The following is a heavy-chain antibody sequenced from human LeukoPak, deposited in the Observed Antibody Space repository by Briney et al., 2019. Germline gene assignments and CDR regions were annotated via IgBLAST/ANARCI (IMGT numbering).Heavy chain of an antibody. CDR2: ISGNSRYI. D-gene: IGHD1-26*01. V-gene: IGHV3-21*01. CDR3: AREVGEAFDI. J-gene: IGHJ3*02. Sequence: PGGSLRFSCSASGFAFSRYTMNWIRQSPVKGLEWVSSISGNSRYISYAESVKGRFTISRDSAKNSLFLQMNTPRAEDTAVYYCAREVGEAFDIWGQGTMVTVSS. CDR1: GFAFSRYT.